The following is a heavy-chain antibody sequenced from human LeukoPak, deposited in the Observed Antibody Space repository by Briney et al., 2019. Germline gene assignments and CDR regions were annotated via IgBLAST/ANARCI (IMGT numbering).Heavy chain of an antibody. J-gene: IGHJ4*02. Sequence: SDTLSLTCTVSGGSISSSSYYWGWIRQPPGKGLEWFGSIYYSGSTYYNPSLKSRVTIPVDTSNNQFSLKLSPVTASDTAVYYCAARYYYDSSGALGRFDYWGQGTLVTVSS. CDR1: GGSISSSSYY. CDR2: IYYSGST. CDR3: AARYYYDSSGALGRFDY. V-gene: IGHV4-39*01. D-gene: IGHD3-22*01.